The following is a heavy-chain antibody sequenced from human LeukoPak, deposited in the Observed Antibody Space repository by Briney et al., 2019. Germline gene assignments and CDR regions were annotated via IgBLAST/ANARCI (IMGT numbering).Heavy chain of an antibody. CDR3: AREGGDPVNWFDP. J-gene: IGHJ5*02. CDR2: IYYSGST. V-gene: IGHV4-39*02. CDR1: GGSISSSSYY. D-gene: IGHD2-21*01. Sequence: PSETLSLTCTVSGGSISSSSYYWGWIRQPPGKGLEWIGSIYYSGSTYYNPSLKSRVTISVDTSKNQFSLKLSSVTAADTAVYYCAREGGDPVNWFDPWGQGTLVTVSS.